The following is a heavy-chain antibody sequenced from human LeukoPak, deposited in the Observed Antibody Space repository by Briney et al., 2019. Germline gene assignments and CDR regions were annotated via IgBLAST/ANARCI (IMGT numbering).Heavy chain of an antibody. J-gene: IGHJ4*02. CDR3: AKPPNYDSSGYYYSTLSYYFDY. CDR2: ISGSGGST. Sequence: GGSLRLSCAASGFTFSSDAMSWVRQAPGKGLEWVSAISGSGGSTYYADSVKGRFTISRDNSKNTLYLQMNSLRAEDTAVYYCAKPPNYDSSGYYYSTLSYYFDYWGQGTLVTVSS. V-gene: IGHV3-23*01. CDR1: GFTFSSDA. D-gene: IGHD3-22*01.